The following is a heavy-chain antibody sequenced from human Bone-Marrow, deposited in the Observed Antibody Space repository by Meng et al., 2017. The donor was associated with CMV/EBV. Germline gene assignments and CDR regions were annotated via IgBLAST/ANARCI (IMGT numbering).Heavy chain of an antibody. Sequence: SETLSLTCTVSGGTISSSSYYWGWIRQPPGKGLECIGSIYYSGSTYYNPSLKSRVTISVDKSKNQFSLKLSSVTAADKAVYYCTIGRYYYYYVMDVWGEASTVTVSS. CDR1: GGTISSSSYY. CDR3: TIGRYYYYYVMDV. J-gene: IGHJ6*02. V-gene: IGHV4-39*07. CDR2: IYYSGST. D-gene: IGHD4/OR15-4a*01.